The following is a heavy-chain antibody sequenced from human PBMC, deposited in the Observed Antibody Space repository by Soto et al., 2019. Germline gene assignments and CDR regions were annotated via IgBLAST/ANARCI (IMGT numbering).Heavy chain of an antibody. D-gene: IGHD1-26*01. CDR2: ISGSGGST. CDR1: GFTFSSYA. Sequence: GGSLRLSCAASGFTFSSYAMSWVRQAPGKGLEWVSAISGSGGSTYYADSVKGRFTISRDNSKNTLYLQMNSLRAEDTAVYYCAKDSSASYNLDDFDIWAKGQWSPSPQ. CDR3: AKDSSASYNLDDFDI. J-gene: IGHJ3*02. V-gene: IGHV3-23*01.